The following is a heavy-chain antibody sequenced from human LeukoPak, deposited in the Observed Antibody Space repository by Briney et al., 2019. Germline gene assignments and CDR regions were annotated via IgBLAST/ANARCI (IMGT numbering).Heavy chain of an antibody. CDR1: GGAFGTYG. D-gene: IGHD6-13*01. Sequence: SVKVSCKASGGAFGTYGITWVRQALGQGLEWMGGFNPIFGSAQYAQKFQGRVTITMDVSARTVYMELSSLRSEDTAVYYCARDLREQQPPQYYYYYYMDVWGKGTTVTVSS. V-gene: IGHV1-69*05. CDR2: FNPIFGSA. CDR3: ARDLREQQPPQYYYYYYMDV. J-gene: IGHJ6*03.